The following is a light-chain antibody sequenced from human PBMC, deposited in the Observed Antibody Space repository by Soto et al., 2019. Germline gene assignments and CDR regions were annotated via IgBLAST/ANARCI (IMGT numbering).Light chain of an antibody. V-gene: IGLV2-11*01. CDR2: DVS. CDR1: SSDVGGYNY. J-gene: IGLJ1*01. CDR3: CSYAGSYIYV. Sequence: QSVLTQPRSVSGSPGQSVTISCTGTSSDVGGYNYVSWYQQHPGKAPKLMIYDVSKRPSGVPDRFSGSKSGNTASLTISGLQAEEEADYYCCSYAGSYIYVFGTVTNVTVL.